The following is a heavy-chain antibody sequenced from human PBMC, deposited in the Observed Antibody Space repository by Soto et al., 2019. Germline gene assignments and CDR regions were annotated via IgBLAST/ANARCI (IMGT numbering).Heavy chain of an antibody. J-gene: IGHJ4*02. V-gene: IGHV4-34*01. CDR1: GGSFSGYY. CDR3: ARDLAVAGMPIDY. D-gene: IGHD6-19*01. Sequence: SETLSLTCAVYGGSFSGYYWSWIRQPPGKGLEWIGEINHSGSTNYNPSLKSRVTISVDTSKNQFSLKLSSVTAADTAVYYCARDLAVAGMPIDYWGQGTLVTVSS. CDR2: INHSGST.